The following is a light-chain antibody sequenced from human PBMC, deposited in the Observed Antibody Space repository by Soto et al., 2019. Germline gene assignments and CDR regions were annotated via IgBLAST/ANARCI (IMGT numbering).Light chain of an antibody. Sequence: QSVLTQPPSASGTPGQRVTISCSGSSSNIGSNAVNWYQQLPGTAPKLLIYTNNQRPSGVPDRFSGSKSGTSASLAISGRQSEDEADYCCASWDASLNGVVFGGGTKLTVL. CDR3: ASWDASLNGVV. J-gene: IGLJ2*01. CDR2: TNN. V-gene: IGLV1-44*01. CDR1: SSNIGSNA.